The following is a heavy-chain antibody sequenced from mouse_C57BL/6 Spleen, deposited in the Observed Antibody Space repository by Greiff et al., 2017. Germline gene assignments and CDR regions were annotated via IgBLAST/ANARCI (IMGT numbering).Heavy chain of an antibody. D-gene: IGHD2-1*01. CDR1: GYTFTSYW. V-gene: IGHV1-64*01. Sequence: VQLQQPGAELVKPGASVKLSCKASGYTFTSYWMHWVKQRPGQGLEWIGMIHPNSGSTNYNEKFKSKATLTVDKSSSTAYMQLSSLTSEDSAVYYCARGIYYGNYYFDYWGQGTTLTVSS. J-gene: IGHJ2*01. CDR3: ARGIYYGNYYFDY. CDR2: IHPNSGST.